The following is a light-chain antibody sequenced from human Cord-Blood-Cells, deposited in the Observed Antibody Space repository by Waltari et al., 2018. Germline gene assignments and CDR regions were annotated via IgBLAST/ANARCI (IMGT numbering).Light chain of an antibody. CDR3: QQDNSFLIT. Sequence: DIQMNHSPSSFSSSGGNIVTITCRASQGISILLAWYQHKPRKAPKLLIYAASSLESGVPSRFRGSGSGTDFTLTISSLQPEDFATYYCQQDNSFLITFGQGTRLEIK. V-gene: IGKV1D-12*01. CDR1: QGISIL. J-gene: IGKJ5*01. CDR2: AAS.